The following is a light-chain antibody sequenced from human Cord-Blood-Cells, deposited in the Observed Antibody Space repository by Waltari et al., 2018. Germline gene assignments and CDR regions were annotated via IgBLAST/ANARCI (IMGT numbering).Light chain of an antibody. CDR2: RN. Sequence: QSVLTQPPSASGTPGQRVTISCSGSSSNIGSNYVYWYQQLPGTAPKLLIYRNQRPSGVPDRFSGSKSGTAASLAISWLRSEDEAYYYCAAGDDSLSGRVFGGGTKLTVL. V-gene: IGLV1-47*01. CDR1: SSNIGSNY. J-gene: IGLJ3*02. CDR3: AAGDDSLSGRV.